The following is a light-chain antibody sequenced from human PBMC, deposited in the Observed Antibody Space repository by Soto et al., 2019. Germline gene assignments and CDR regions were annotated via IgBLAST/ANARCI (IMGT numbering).Light chain of an antibody. J-gene: IGKJ1*01. CDR2: GGP. Sequence: EIVLTQSPGTLSLSPGERATLSCRASQSVPNDYLAWYLQKPGQAPRLLIYGGPRRAPCIPERFSGSGSGTDFTLTISGLEPEDVAVYYCQQYGTSPRTFGQGTKVEIK. V-gene: IGKV3-20*01. CDR3: QQYGTSPRT. CDR1: QSVPNDY.